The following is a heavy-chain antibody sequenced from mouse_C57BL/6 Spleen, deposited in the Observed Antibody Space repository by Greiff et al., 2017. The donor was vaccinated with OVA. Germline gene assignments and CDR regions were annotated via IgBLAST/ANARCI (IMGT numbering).Heavy chain of an antibody. D-gene: IGHD1-1*01. CDR2: IDPSDSET. J-gene: IGHJ2*01. V-gene: IGHV1-52*01. CDR1: GYTFTSYW. Sequence: QVQLQQPGAELVRPGSSVKLSCKASGYTFTSYWMHWVKQRPIQGLEWIGNIDPSDSETHSNQKFKDKATLTVDKSSSTAYIQLSSLTSEDSAVYYCARWYGTLDYWGQGTTLTVSS. CDR3: ARWYGTLDY.